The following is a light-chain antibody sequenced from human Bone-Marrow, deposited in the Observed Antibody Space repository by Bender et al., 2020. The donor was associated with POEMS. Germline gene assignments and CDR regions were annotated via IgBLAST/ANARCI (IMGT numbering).Light chain of an antibody. Sequence: QSALTQPRSVSGSPGQSVTISCTGTSSDVGGYNYVSWYQQHPGKAPKLIISDVRQRPSGVPDRFSGSKSGNTASLTVSGLQAEDEADYYCSSYADSPLFGGGTKLTVL. V-gene: IGLV2-11*01. J-gene: IGLJ2*01. CDR2: DVR. CDR1: SSDVGGYNY. CDR3: SSYADSPL.